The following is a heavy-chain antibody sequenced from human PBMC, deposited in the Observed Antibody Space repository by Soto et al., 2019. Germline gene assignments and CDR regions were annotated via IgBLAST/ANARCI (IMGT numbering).Heavy chain of an antibody. J-gene: IGHJ6*02. V-gene: IGHV3-48*01. CDR3: ARDRMVRGIDGMDV. CDR1: GFPFSSYA. D-gene: IGHD3-10*01. CDR2: ISSSSGNI. Sequence: GGSMRLSCAASGFPFSSYAMNWVRQAPGKGLEGVSYISSSSGNIYYADSVKGRFTISRDNAKNSLYLQMNSLRAEDTAVYYCARDRMVRGIDGMDVWGQGTTVTVSS.